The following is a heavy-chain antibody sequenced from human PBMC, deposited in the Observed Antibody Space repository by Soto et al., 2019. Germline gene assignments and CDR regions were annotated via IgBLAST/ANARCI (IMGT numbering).Heavy chain of an antibody. V-gene: IGHV3-48*02. D-gene: IGHD1-20*01. CDR3: ARGTFAVAVSSSRWFDT. CDR1: GFTFSRFS. J-gene: IGHJ5*02. Sequence: PGGSLRLSCVASGFTFSRFSMNWVRQAPGKGLEWLSYISTTGNTIFYADSVKGRFTISRDNANNSLSLQMNSLRDEDTAGYYCARGTFAVAVSSSRWFDTWGQGTLVAVSS. CDR2: ISTTGNTI.